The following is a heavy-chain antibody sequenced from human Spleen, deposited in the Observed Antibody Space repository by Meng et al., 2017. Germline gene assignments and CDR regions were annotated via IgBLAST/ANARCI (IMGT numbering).Heavy chain of an antibody. Sequence: GESLKISCAASGFTFNNYAMSWVCQAPGKGLEWVSGISGSGGSTYYADSVKGQFTISRDNSKNTLYLQMNSLRAEDTAVYYCAKMPDYYCFHHLDIWGQGTMVTVSS. CDR3: AKMPDYYCFHHLDI. V-gene: IGHV3-23*01. CDR1: GFTFNNYA. CDR2: ISGSGGST. J-gene: IGHJ3*02. D-gene: IGHD3-10*01.